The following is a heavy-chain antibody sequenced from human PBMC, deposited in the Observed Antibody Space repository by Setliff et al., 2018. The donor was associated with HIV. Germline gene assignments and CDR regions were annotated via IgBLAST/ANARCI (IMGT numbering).Heavy chain of an antibody. J-gene: IGHJ4*02. CDR1: GFSNSA. CDR3: VTGVRTSSVDY. V-gene: IGHV3-73*01. CDR2: IRSKANNYAT. Sequence: PGESLKISCAASGFSNSALHWVRQAPGKGLEWVGRIRSKANNYATEYGASVKGRFIISRDDSKNMAYLQMNSLRSEDTAVYYCVTGVRTSSVDYWGQGTMVTVSS. D-gene: IGHD3-22*01.